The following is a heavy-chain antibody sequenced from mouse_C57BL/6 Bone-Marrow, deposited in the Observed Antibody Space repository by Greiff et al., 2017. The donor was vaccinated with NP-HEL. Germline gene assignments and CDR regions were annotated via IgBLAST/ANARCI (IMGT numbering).Heavy chain of an antibody. J-gene: IGHJ2*01. CDR3: ARGPYDGYRGPYYFDY. CDR2: ISYSGST. V-gene: IGHV3-8*01. D-gene: IGHD2-3*01. Sequence: EVKLQESGPGLAKPSQTLSLTCSVTGYSITSDYWNWIRKFPGNKLEYMGYISYSGSTYYNPSLKSRLSITRDTAKNQYYLQLNSVTTEDTATYYCARGPYDGYRGPYYFDYWGQGTTLTVSS. CDR1: GYSITSDY.